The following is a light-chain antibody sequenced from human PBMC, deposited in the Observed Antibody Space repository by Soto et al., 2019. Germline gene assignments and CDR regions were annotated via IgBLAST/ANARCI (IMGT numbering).Light chain of an antibody. J-gene: IGKJ4*01. V-gene: IGKV1-5*03. Sequence: DIQMTQSPSTLSASIGDTVTITCRASQRMSNWVAWYQQKPGKAPKLLIYKASTSESGVSSRFSGSGSGTEFTLTISSLQPDDFATYYCQQYNDYSTFGGGTKVEIK. CDR2: KAS. CDR3: QQYNDYST. CDR1: QRMSNW.